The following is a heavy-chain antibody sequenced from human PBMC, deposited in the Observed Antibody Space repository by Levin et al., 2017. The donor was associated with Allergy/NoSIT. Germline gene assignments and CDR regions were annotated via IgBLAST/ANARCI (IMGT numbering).Heavy chain of an antibody. CDR2: ISGDSRTI. Sequence: VASVKVSCEVSGFTFSSYAMSWIRQTPDKGLEWISIISGDSRTIYYAGSVRGRFTVSRDNSKNTLFLQMNSLRAEDTALYYCVSYRDGPYIPIAYWGQGTLVTVSS. J-gene: IGHJ4*02. D-gene: IGHD2-21*01. CDR1: GFTFSSYA. V-gene: IGHV3-23*01. CDR3: VSYRDGPYIPIAY.